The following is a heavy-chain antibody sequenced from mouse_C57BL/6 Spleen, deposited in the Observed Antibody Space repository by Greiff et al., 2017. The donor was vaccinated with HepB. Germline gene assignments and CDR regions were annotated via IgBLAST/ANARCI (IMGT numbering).Heavy chain of an antibody. Sequence: QVQLQQSGAELVKPGASVKLSCKASGYTFTSYWMQWVKQRPGQGLEWIGEIDPSDSYTNYNQKFKGKATLTVDTSSSTAYMQLSSLTSEDSAVYYCARSEGLYGYDGAWFAYWGQGTLVTVSA. CDR2: IDPSDSYT. CDR3: ARSEGLYGYDGAWFAY. J-gene: IGHJ3*01. D-gene: IGHD2-2*01. CDR1: GYTFTSYW. V-gene: IGHV1-50*01.